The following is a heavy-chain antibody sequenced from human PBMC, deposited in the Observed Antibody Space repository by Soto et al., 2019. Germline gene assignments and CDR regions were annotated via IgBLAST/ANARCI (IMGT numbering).Heavy chain of an antibody. CDR2: ISSSSSTI. CDR3: AREGYSSGWYSFDY. D-gene: IGHD6-19*01. J-gene: IGHJ4*02. V-gene: IGHV3-48*01. CDR1: GFTFSSYS. Sequence: EVQLVESGGGLVQPGGSLRLSCEASGFTFSSYSMNWVRQAPGKGLEWVSYISSSSSTIYYADSVKGRFTISRDNAKNSLYLQMNSLRAEDTAVYYCAREGYSSGWYSFDYWGQGTLVTVSS.